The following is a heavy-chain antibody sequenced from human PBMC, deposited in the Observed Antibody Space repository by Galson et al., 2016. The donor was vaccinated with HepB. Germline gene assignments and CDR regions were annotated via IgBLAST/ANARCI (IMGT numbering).Heavy chain of an antibody. D-gene: IGHD5-12*01. Sequence: SETLSLTCSVSGSSVRSPSYYWSWIRQPPGKGLEWIGYIHYSGSTNYNPSLKSRVTISVDTSKNQFSLKLNSVSAADTAVYFCARGSASLVAYWGQGTLVTVSS. CDR3: ARGSASLVAY. J-gene: IGHJ4*02. CDR1: GSSVRSPSYY. CDR2: IHYSGST. V-gene: IGHV4-61*01.